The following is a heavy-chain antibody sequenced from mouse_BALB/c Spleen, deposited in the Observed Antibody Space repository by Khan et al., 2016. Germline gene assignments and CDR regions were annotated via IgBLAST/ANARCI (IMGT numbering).Heavy chain of an antibody. V-gene: IGHV1-69*02. CDR3: TRDGVRRGSYAMDY. D-gene: IGHD2-14*01. CDR2: IYPSDRYT. CDR1: GYTFTSYW. J-gene: IGHJ4*01. Sequence: VQLQQPGAELVRPGASVKLSCKASGYTFTSYWINWVRQRPGQGLEWIGNIYPSDRYTNYNQKFKDKATLTVDKSSSTAYTQLSSPTSEDSAVYCWTRDGVRRGSYAMDYWGQGTSVTVSS.